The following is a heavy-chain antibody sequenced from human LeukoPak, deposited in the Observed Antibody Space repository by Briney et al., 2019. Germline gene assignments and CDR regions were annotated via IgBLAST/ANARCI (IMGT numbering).Heavy chain of an antibody. D-gene: IGHD5-24*01. Sequence: GASVKVSCKASGDTFRTYAISWVRQGPGQGLQWMGRIIPILALTNYAQTFQGRVTITADKSTSTAYMELSSLTSDDTAVYYCARLAGLSGYNNEGYWGQGTLVTASS. CDR3: ARLAGLSGYNNEGY. CDR2: IIPILALT. CDR1: GDTFRTYA. J-gene: IGHJ4*02. V-gene: IGHV1-69*04.